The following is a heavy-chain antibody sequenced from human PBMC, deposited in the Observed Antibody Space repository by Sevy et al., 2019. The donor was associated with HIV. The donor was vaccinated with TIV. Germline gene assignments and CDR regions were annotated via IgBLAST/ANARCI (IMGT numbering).Heavy chain of an antibody. CDR3: AREGGYCSSTSCYSGYAFDY. J-gene: IGHJ4*02. V-gene: IGHV1-2*04. D-gene: IGHD2-2*02. CDR2: INPNSGGT. CDR1: GYTFTGYY. Sequence: ASVKVSCKASGYTFTGYYMHWVRQAPGQGLEWMGWINPNSGGTNYAQKFQGWVTMTRDTSISTAYMELSRLRSDDTAVYYCAREGGYCSSTSCYSGYAFDYWGLGTLVTVSS.